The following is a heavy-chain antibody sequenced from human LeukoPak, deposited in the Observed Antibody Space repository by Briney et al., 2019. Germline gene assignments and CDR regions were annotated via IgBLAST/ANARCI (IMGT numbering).Heavy chain of an antibody. CDR2: MSDDGSAK. V-gene: IGHV3-30-3*01. Sequence: PGGSLRLSCTASGFTLSRFAMHWVRQAPGKGLEWLGHMSDDGSAKHYVDSVRGRFTISRDPSKNTLYLEMTSLRTEDTAAYYCAREADSGYYRTVDYWGQGTMVTVS. CDR3: AREADSGYYRTVDY. D-gene: IGHD2-15*01. CDR1: GFTLSRFA. J-gene: IGHJ4*02.